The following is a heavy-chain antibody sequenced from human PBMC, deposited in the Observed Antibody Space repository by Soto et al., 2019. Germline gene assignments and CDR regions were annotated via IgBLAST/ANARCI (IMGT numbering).Heavy chain of an antibody. V-gene: IGHV1-2*02. CDR2: INPKTGDT. Sequence: QVQLVQSGAEVKKPGASVKVSCKASRYTFTGYYLHWVRQAPGQGLEWMGWINPKTGDTTYAQKFQGRVTLTRDTSISTAYMELGRLGSDDTDVYYCARDNSGIEYGDFDYWGQGTLVTVSS. J-gene: IGHJ4*02. CDR3: ARDNSGIEYGDFDY. CDR1: RYTFTGYY. D-gene: IGHD1-26*01.